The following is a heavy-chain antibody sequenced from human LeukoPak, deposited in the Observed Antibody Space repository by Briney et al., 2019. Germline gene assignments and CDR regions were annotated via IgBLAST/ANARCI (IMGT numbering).Heavy chain of an antibody. CDR1: GFTFSSYG. Sequence: GGSLRLSCAASGFTFSSYGMHWVRQAPGKGLEWVAVISYDGSNKYYADSVKGRFTISRDNSKNTLYLQMNSLRAEDTAVYYCAREGRYSSGWYSLYYYYYGMDVWGQGTTVTVSS. D-gene: IGHD6-19*01. V-gene: IGHV3-30*03. CDR2: ISYDGSNK. J-gene: IGHJ6*02. CDR3: AREGRYSSGWYSLYYYYYGMDV.